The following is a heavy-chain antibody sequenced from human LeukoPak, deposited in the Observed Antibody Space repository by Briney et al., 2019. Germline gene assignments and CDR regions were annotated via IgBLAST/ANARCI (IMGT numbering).Heavy chain of an antibody. V-gene: IGHV4-39*01. J-gene: IGHJ4*02. Sequence: PSETLSLTCTVSGGSLSSSTYYWGWIRPPPGRGLEWIGNIYYSGSTYYNPSLKSRVTISVDTSKNQFSLKLTSVTAADTAVYYCARLRQHLAPIDYWGQGTLVTVSS. CDR1: GGSLSSSTYY. CDR3: ARLRQHLAPIDY. CDR2: IYYSGST. D-gene: IGHD6-13*01.